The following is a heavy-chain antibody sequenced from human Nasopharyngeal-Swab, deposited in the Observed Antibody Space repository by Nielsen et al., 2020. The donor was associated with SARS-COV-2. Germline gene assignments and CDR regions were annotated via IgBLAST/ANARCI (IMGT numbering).Heavy chain of an antibody. Sequence: WIRQPPGKGLEWIGEINHSGSTNYNPSLKSRVTISVDTSKNQFSLKLTSVTAAGTAVYYCAREFDENQRLPHYYIYYMDVWGKGTTVTVSS. CDR3: AREFDENQRLPHYYIYYMDV. D-gene: IGHD2-2*01. J-gene: IGHJ6*03. V-gene: IGHV4-34*01. CDR2: INHSGST.